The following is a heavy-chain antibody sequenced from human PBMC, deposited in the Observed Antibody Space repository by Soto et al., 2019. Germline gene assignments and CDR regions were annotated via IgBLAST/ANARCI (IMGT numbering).Heavy chain of an antibody. CDR1: GFTFSGSA. J-gene: IGHJ5*02. CDR3: TRHPHDIVVVPANNWFDP. Sequence: GGSLRLSCAASGFTFSGSAMHWVRQASGKGLEWVGRIRSKANSYATAYAASVKGGFTISRDDSKNTAYLQMNSLKTEDTAVYYCTRHPHDIVVVPANNWFDPLGPGKPGHR. CDR2: IRSKANSYAT. D-gene: IGHD2-2*01. V-gene: IGHV3-73*01.